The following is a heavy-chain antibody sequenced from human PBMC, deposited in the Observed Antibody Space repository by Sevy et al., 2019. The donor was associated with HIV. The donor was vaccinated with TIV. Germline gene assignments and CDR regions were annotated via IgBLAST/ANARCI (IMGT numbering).Heavy chain of an antibody. Sequence: SETLSLTCAVSGASITSYYWNWIRQSPGKGLEWIAYVDHSGTTSYNPSLKSRVSISLDTSRKQFSLTLYSVTAADTAIYYCARVRRRPPVVDSNWYFDVWGRGTLVTVSS. J-gene: IGHJ2*01. CDR2: VDHSGTT. CDR1: GASITSYY. V-gene: IGHV4-59*12. D-gene: IGHD3-22*01. CDR3: ARVRRRPPVVDSNWYFDV.